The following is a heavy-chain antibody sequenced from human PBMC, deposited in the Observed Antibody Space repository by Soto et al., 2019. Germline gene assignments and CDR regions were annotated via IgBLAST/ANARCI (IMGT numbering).Heavy chain of an antibody. CDR3: ARDSAARHYYYGMDV. V-gene: IGHV4-59*01. CDR2: IYYSGST. CDR1: GGSISSYY. Sequence: SETLSLTCTVSGGSISSYYWSWIRQPPGKGLEWTGYIYYSGSTNYNPSLKSRVTISVDTSKNQFSLKLSSVTAADTAVYYCARDSAARHYYYGMDVWGQGTTVTVSS. J-gene: IGHJ6*02. D-gene: IGHD6-6*01.